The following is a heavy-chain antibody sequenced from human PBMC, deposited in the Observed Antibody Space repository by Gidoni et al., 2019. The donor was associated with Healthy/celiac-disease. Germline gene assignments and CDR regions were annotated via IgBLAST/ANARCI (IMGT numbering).Heavy chain of an antibody. Sequence: EVQLVESGGGLVQPGGSLRLSCAASGFTFRRSSMRCVRQAPGKGLGGVSAISGSGGSTDYADSVKGRFTISRYNSKNTLYLQMNSLRAEDTAVYYCAKSAWLSGSYPQGYFDYWGQGTLVTVSS. CDR3: AKSAWLSGSYPQGYFDY. D-gene: IGHD1-26*01. J-gene: IGHJ4*02. V-gene: IGHV3-23*04. CDR1: GFTFRRSS. CDR2: ISGSGGST.